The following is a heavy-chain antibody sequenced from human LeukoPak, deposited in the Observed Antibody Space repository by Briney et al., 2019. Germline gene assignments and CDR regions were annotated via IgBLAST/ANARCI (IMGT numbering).Heavy chain of an antibody. D-gene: IGHD6-19*01. CDR3: AKDGTAVAGTTYYFDY. CDR1: GFTFSSYG. V-gene: IGHV3-30*18. J-gene: IGHJ4*02. Sequence: PGGSLRLSCAASGFTFSSYGMHWVRPAPGKGLEWGAVISYDGSNKYYADSVKGRFTISRDNSKNTLYLQMNSLRAEDTAVYYCAKDGTAVAGTTYYFDYWGQGTLVTVSS. CDR2: ISYDGSNK.